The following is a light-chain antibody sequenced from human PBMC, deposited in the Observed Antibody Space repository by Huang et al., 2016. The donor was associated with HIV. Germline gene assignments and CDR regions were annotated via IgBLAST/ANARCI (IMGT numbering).Light chain of an antibody. CDR1: QSIDNY. CDR2: GTA. CDR3: QQSYSTVYT. J-gene: IGKJ2*01. Sequence: DIQMDQSPSSLSASVGDRVTITCRASQSIDNYLNWYQQKPGKAPNLLIYGTANLQSGVPSRFRGRGSGTDFTLTISGLHPDDSATYYCQQSYSTVYTFGQRTKLEI. V-gene: IGKV1-39*01.